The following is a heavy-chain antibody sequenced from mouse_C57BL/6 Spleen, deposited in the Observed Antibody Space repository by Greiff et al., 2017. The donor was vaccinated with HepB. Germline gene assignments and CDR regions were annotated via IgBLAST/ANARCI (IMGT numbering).Heavy chain of an antibody. Sequence: DVMLVESGGGLVKPGGSLKLSCAASGFTFSSYAMSWVRQTPEKRLEWVATISDGGSYTYYPDNVKGRFTISRDNAKNNLYLQMSHLKSEDTAMYYCARTITTVVGRGYFDVWGTGTTVTVSS. J-gene: IGHJ1*03. CDR3: ARTITTVVGRGYFDV. D-gene: IGHD1-1*01. CDR2: ISDGGSYT. CDR1: GFTFSSYA. V-gene: IGHV5-4*03.